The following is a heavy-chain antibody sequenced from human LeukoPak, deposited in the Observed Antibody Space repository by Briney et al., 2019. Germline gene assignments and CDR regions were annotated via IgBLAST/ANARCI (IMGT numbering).Heavy chain of an antibody. CDR1: GYSIGSGYY. Sequence: SETLSLTCAVSGYSIGSGYYWGWIRQPPGKGLEWIGSIYHSGSTYYNPSLKSRVTISVDTPKNQFSIKLSSVTAADTAVYYCARHPYCSSTSCSKNWFDPWGQGTLVTVSS. CDR3: ARHPYCSSTSCSKNWFDP. D-gene: IGHD2-2*01. J-gene: IGHJ5*02. CDR2: IYHSGST. V-gene: IGHV4-38-2*01.